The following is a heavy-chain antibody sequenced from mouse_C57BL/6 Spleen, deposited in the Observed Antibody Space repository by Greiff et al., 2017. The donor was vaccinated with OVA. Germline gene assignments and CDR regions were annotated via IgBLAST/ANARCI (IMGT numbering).Heavy chain of an antibody. CDR3: TPYYYGSSYWYFDV. V-gene: IGHV14-4*01. CDR1: GFNIKDDY. CDR2: IDPENGDT. Sequence: EVKLMESGAELVRPGASVKLSCTASGFNIKDDYMHWVKQRPEQGLEWIGWIDPENGDTEYASKFQGKATITADTSSNTAYLQLSSLTSEDTAVYYCTPYYYGSSYWYFDVWGTGTTVTVSS. J-gene: IGHJ1*03. D-gene: IGHD1-1*01.